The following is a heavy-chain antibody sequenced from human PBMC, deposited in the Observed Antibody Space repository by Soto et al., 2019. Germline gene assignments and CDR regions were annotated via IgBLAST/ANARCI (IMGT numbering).Heavy chain of an antibody. J-gene: IGHJ6*02. D-gene: IGHD5-12*01. Sequence: ASVKVSCKASGYTFTSYGISWVRQAPGQGLEWMGWISAYNGNTNYAQKLQGRVTMTTDTSTSTAYMELRSLRSDDTAVYYCARDSRFGVVATIFNYYYGMDGCGQGTTVTVS. CDR2: ISAYNGNT. CDR3: ARDSRFGVVATIFNYYYGMDG. V-gene: IGHV1-18*04. CDR1: GYTFTSYG.